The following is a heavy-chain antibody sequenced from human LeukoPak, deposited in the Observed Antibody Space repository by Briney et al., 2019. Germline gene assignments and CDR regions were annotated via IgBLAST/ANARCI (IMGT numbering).Heavy chain of an antibody. CDR3: AREVGDSSGYYYGPFDY. CDR1: GYTFTGYY. V-gene: IGHV1-2*02. D-gene: IGHD3-22*01. CDR2: INPNSGGT. J-gene: IGHJ4*02. Sequence: ASVKVSCKASGYTFTGYYMHWVRQAPGQGLEWMGWINPNSGGTNYAQKFQGRVTMTRDTSISTAYMELSRLRSDDTAVYYYAREVGDSSGYYYGPFDYWGQGTLVTVSS.